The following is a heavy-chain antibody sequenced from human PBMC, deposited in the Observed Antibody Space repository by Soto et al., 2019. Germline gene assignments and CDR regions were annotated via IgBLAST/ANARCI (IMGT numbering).Heavy chain of an antibody. Sequence: SVKVSCKASGGTFSSYAISWVRQAPGQGLEWMGGIIPIFGTANYAQKFQGRVTITADESTSTAYMELSSLRSEDTAVYYCALAEVTAPNYYYYGMDVWGQGTTVTVSS. V-gene: IGHV1-69*13. D-gene: IGHD2-21*02. CDR1: GGTFSSYA. J-gene: IGHJ6*02. CDR2: IIPIFGTA. CDR3: ALAEVTAPNYYYYGMDV.